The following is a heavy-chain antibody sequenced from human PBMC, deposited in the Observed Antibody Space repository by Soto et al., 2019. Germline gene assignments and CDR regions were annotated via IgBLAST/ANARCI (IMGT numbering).Heavy chain of an antibody. J-gene: IGHJ4*02. V-gene: IGHV1-18*01. D-gene: IGHD4-17*01. CDR1: GYIFNSFG. Sequence: QVQLVQSGGEVKKPGASVKVSCKASGYIFNSFGISWVRQAPGQGLEWMGWISAYTGNTKYAQNFQGRVTMPTDTSTRTANMGLRSLRSDDTAVYYCARRWTTGEIDYWGQGTLVTVSS. CDR2: ISAYTGNT. CDR3: ARRWTTGEIDY.